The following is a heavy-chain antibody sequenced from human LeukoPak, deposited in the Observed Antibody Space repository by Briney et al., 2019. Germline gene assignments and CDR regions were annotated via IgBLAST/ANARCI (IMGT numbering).Heavy chain of an antibody. D-gene: IGHD5-24*01. J-gene: IGHJ4*02. CDR3: ARWSGMATVTSDY. Sequence: GGSLRLSCPASGFTFSTYSMNWIRQAPGKGLEWVSSISSSSSYIYYADSVKGRFTISRDNAKNSLYLQMNSLRAEDTAVYYCARWSGMATVTSDYWGQGTLVTVSS. CDR2: ISSSSSYI. CDR1: GFTFSTYS. V-gene: IGHV3-21*01.